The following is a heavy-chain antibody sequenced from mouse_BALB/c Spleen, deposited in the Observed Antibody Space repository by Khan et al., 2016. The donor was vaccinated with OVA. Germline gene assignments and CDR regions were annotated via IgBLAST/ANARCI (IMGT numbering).Heavy chain of an antibody. J-gene: IGHJ2*01. CDR2: INPTSGYT. CDR1: GYTFTTYT. V-gene: IGHV1-4*01. Sequence: VQLQESGAELARPGASVKMSCKASGYTFTTYTVHWVKQRPGQGLEWIGYINPTSGYTDYNEKFKDRATLSADRSSSTAYMQLSSLTSEDSAVYYCTRDRIDYWGQGTTLTVSS. CDR3: TRDRIDY.